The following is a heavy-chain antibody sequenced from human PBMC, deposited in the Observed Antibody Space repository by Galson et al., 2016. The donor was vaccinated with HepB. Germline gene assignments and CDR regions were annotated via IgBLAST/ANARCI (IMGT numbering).Heavy chain of an antibody. CDR3: VREDYGDDPVYYYYYGMDV. CDR1: GFPFSRYW. D-gene: IGHD4-17*01. V-gene: IGHV3-74*01. J-gene: IGHJ6*02. CDR2: INSDGSSP. Sequence: SLRLSCAASGFPFSRYWMHWVRQGPGKGLVWVSRINSDGSSPIYADSVRGRFTISRDNAKNMLYLEMNSLRAEDTALYYCVREDYGDDPVYYYYYGMDVWGQGTTVSVSS.